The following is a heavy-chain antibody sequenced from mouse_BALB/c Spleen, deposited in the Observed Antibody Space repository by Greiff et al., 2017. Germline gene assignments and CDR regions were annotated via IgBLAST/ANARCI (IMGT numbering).Heavy chain of an antibody. CDR1: GYSITSGYY. J-gene: IGHJ4*01. CDR2: ISYDGSN. D-gene: IGHD2-3*01. CDR3: ASRDGYYAMDY. V-gene: IGHV3-6*02. Sequence: EVKLQQSGPGLVKPSQSLSLTCSVTGYSITSGYYWNWIRQFPGNKLEWMGYISYDGSNNYNPSLKNRISITRDTSKNQFFLKLNSVTTEDTATYYCASRDGYYAMDYWGQGTSVTVSS.